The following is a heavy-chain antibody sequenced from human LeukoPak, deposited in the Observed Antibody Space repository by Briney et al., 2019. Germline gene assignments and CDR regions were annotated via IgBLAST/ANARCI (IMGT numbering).Heavy chain of an antibody. J-gene: IGHJ3*02. CDR2: IYYSGST. D-gene: IGHD3-22*01. CDR1: GGSISSYY. CDR3: ASNYYDSSGYYHDAFDI. Sequence: PSETLSLTCTVSGGSISSYYWSWIRQPPGKGLEWIVYIYYSGSTNYNPSLKSRVTISVDTSKNQFSLKLSSVTAADTGVYYCASNYYDSSGYYHDAFDIWGQGTMVTVCS. V-gene: IGHV4-59*01.